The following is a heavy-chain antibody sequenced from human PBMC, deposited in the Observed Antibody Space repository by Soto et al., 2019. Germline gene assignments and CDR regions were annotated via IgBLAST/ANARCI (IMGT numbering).Heavy chain of an antibody. CDR3: ARVKLGPFYFDY. CDR1: TYSLTNYW. J-gene: IGHJ4*02. V-gene: IGHV5-51*01. D-gene: IGHD1-1*01. CDR2: IYPGDSDT. Sequence: EFLKICFEASTYSLTNYWIGWVRRTPGKGLEWMGIIYPGDSDTRYSPSFRGQVTISADKSLDTAYLQWSSLKASDTAIYYCARVKLGPFYFDYWGQGTLVTVSS.